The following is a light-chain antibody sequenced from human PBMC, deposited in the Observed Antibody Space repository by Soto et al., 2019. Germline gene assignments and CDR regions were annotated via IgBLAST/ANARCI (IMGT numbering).Light chain of an antibody. Sequence: EIVMTQSPATLSVSPGERAPLSCRASQSVSSNLAWYQQKPGQAPRLLIYGASTRATGIPARFSGSGSGTEFTLTISSLQSEDLAVYYCQQYNNWPPWTFGQGTKVEIK. J-gene: IGKJ1*01. V-gene: IGKV3-15*01. CDR3: QQYNNWPPWT. CDR2: GAS. CDR1: QSVSSN.